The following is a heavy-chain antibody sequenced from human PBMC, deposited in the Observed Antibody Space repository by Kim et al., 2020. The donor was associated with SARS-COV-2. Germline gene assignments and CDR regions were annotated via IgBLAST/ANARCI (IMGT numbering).Heavy chain of an antibody. CDR3: ARAPELRYFDWLDRVRGAFDI. J-gene: IGHJ3*02. D-gene: IGHD3-9*01. Sequence: FTISRDNSKNTLYLQMNSLRAEDTAVYYCARAPELRYFDWLDRVRGAFDIWGQGTMVTVSS. V-gene: IGHV3-66*01.